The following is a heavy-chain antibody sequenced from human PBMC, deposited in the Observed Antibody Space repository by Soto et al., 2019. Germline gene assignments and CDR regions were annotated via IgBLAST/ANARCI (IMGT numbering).Heavy chain of an antibody. CDR2: ISSSSSTI. V-gene: IGHV3-48*02. D-gene: IGHD5-18*01. CDR3: ARDNGVQLYDYGMDV. J-gene: IGHJ6*02. CDR1: GFTFSSYS. Sequence: EVQLVESGGGLVQPGGSLRLSCAGSGFTFSSYSMNWVRRAPGKGLEWVSYISSSSSTIYYADSVKGRFTISRDNAKNSLYLQMNSLRDEDTAVYYCARDNGVQLYDYGMDVWGQGTTVTVSS.